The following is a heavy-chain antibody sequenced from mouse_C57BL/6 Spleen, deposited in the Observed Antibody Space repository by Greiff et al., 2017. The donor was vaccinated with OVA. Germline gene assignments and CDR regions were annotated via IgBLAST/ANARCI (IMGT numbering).Heavy chain of an antibody. D-gene: IGHD1-1*01. CDR3: ARRACLYGSSLYWYFDV. J-gene: IGHJ1*03. CDR1: GFTFSDYG. V-gene: IGHV5-17*01. Sequence: EVKLVESGGGLVKPGGSLKLSCAASGFTFSDYGMHWVRQAPEKGLEWVAYISSGSSTIYYADTVKGRFTISRDNAKNTLFLQMTSLRSEDTAMYYCARRACLYGSSLYWYFDVWGTGTTVTVSS. CDR2: ISSGSSTI.